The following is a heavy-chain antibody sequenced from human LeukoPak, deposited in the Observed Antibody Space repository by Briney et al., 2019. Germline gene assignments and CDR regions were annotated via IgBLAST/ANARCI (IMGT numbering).Heavy chain of an antibody. CDR2: IYYSGST. J-gene: IGHJ4*02. CDR3: ARHRKAPGYIDY. V-gene: IGHV4-39*07. CDR1: GGSISSSSYY. Sequence: SETLSLTCTVSGGSISSSSYYWGWIRQPPGKGLEWIGSIYYSGSTYYNPSLKSRVTISVDTSKNQFSLKLSSVTAADTAVYYCARHRKAPGYIDYWGQGTLVTVSS. D-gene: IGHD6-13*01.